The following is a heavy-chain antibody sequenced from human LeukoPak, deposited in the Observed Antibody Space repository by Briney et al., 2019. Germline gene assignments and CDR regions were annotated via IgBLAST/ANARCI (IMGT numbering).Heavy chain of an antibody. D-gene: IGHD3-3*01. V-gene: IGHV1-69*05. CDR3: VSWNDFWSGYHYDAFDI. Sequence: SVKVSRKASGGTFSSYAISWVRQAPGQGLEWMGGIIPIFGTANYAQKFQGRVTITTDESTSTAYMELSSLRSEDTAVYYCVSWNDFWSGYHYDAFDIWGQGTMVTVSS. CDR1: GGTFSSYA. CDR2: IIPIFGTA. J-gene: IGHJ3*02.